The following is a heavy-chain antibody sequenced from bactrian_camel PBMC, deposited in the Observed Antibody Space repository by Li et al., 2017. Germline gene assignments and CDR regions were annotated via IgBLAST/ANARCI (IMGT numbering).Heavy chain of an antibody. J-gene: IGHJ6*01. CDR3: AVRTLNVPTTASPLHAPIFGY. V-gene: IGHV3S40*01. D-gene: IGHD5*01. Sequence: QLVESGGGSVQAGGSLRLSCEVSQHPFIMLMCTGWFRQAPGKEREGVAFVYSGAGTTYYADSMGGRFTISRDSAKNTVYLQMSNLKPEDTAVYYCAVRTLNVPTTASPLHAPIFGYWGQGTQVTV. CDR1: QHPFIMLMC. CDR2: VYSGAGTT.